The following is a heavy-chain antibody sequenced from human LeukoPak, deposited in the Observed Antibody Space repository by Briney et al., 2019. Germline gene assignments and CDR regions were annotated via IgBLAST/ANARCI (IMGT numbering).Heavy chain of an antibody. CDR3: ATRGNDSSGYLIDY. Sequence: PSETLSLTCTVSGGSISSSSYYWGWIRQPPGKGLEWIGSIYYSGSTHYNPSLKSRVTISVDTSKNQFSLKLSSVTAADTAVYYCATRGNDSSGYLIDYWGQGTLVTVSS. J-gene: IGHJ4*02. D-gene: IGHD3-22*01. CDR1: GGSISSSSYY. CDR2: IYYSGST. V-gene: IGHV4-39*07.